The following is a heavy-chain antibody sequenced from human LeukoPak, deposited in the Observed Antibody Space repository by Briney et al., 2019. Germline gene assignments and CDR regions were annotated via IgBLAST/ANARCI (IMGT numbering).Heavy chain of an antibody. CDR3: AREMSYYDSSGYYYGWFDP. V-gene: IGHV4-39*07. Sequence: PSETLSLTCTVSGGSISSSSYYWGWIRQPPGKGLEWIGSIYYSGSTYYNPSLKSRVTISVDTSKNQFSLKLSSVTAADTAVYYCAREMSYYDSSGYYYGWFDPWGQGTLVTVSS. CDR2: IYYSGST. D-gene: IGHD3-22*01. CDR1: GGSISSSSYY. J-gene: IGHJ5*02.